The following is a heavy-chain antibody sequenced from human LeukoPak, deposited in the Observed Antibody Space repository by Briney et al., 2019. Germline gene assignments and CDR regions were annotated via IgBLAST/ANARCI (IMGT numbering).Heavy chain of an antibody. J-gene: IGHJ4*02. D-gene: IGHD3-10*01. CDR3: GTASYVSVSYYRLFY. CDR1: VFTFGTYC. Sequence: GGSLRLSCGASVFTFGTYCMHWVRQAPGKGLVWVSGINSEGGTTTYADSVKGRLTISRDNPKNTLYLKMNHLRAEDTAIYYCGTASYVSVSYYRLFYWGQGTLVTVSS. V-gene: IGHV3-74*01. CDR2: INSEGGTT.